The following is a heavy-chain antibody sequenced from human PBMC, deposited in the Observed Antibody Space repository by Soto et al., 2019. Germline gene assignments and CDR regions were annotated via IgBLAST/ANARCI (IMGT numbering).Heavy chain of an antibody. D-gene: IGHD3-22*01. CDR3: ARPTIYFDSRGYYGY. Sequence: EVPLVESGGGLVKPGGSLRLSCAASGFTFSSYSMNWVRQAPGKGLEWVSSISSSSSYIYYADSVKGRFTISRANAKNSLYLQMNSLRAEDTAVYYCARPTIYFDSRGYYGYWGQGTLVTVSS. V-gene: IGHV3-21*01. J-gene: IGHJ4*02. CDR1: GFTFSSYS. CDR2: ISSSSSYI.